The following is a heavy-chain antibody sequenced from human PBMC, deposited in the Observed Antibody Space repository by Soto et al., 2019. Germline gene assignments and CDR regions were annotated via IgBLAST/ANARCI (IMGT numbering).Heavy chain of an antibody. CDR2: IYYSGST. Sequence: PSETLSLTCIVSGGSISSYYWSWIRQPPGKGLEWIGYIYYSGSTNYNPSLKSRVTISVDTSKDQFSLKLTSVTAADTAVYYCARGMGSPDYWGQGTLVTVSS. D-gene: IGHD1-26*01. CDR1: GGSISSYY. J-gene: IGHJ4*02. V-gene: IGHV4-59*01. CDR3: ARGMGSPDY.